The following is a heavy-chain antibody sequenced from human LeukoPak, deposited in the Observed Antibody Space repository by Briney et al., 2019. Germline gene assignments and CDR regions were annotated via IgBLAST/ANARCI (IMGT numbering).Heavy chain of an antibody. Sequence: GGSLRLSCAASGFTFSTYGMHWVRQAPGKGLEWVAFVYYDGRNKFYAASVKGRFTISRDNSRNSLYIQMNSLRTEDSAVYYCVKDQGQVYGYFDSWGQGTLVTVSS. CDR2: VYYDGRNK. CDR3: VKDQGQVYGYFDS. V-gene: IGHV3-30*02. CDR1: GFTFSTYG. J-gene: IGHJ4*02. D-gene: IGHD6-6*01.